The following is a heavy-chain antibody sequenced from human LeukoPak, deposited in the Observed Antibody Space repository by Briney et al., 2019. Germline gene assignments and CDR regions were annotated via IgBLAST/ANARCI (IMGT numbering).Heavy chain of an antibody. CDR2: MNPNSGNT. CDR1: GYTFTSYD. D-gene: IGHD2/OR15-2a*01. J-gene: IGHJ4*02. CDR3: ARRLAGLRTTPGGGDY. V-gene: IGHV1-8*01. Sequence: ASVKVSCKASGYTFTSYDINWVRQATGQGLEWMGWMNPNSGNTGYAQKFQGRVTMTRNTSISTAYMELSSLRSEDTAVYYCARRLAGLRTTPGGGDYWGQGTLVTVSS.